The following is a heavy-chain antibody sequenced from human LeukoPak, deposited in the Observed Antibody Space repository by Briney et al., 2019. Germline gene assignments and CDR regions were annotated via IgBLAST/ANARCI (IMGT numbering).Heavy chain of an antibody. J-gene: IGHJ6*03. CDR2: INHSGST. CDR3: ARSYGDYRYYYYYMDV. D-gene: IGHD4-17*01. Sequence: SETLSLTCAVYGGSFSGYYWSWIRQPPGKGLEWIGEINHSGSTNYNPSLKSRVTISIDTSKNQFSLKLSSVTAADTAVYYCARSYGDYRYYYYYMDVWGKGTTVTVSS. CDR1: GGSFSGYY. V-gene: IGHV4-34*01.